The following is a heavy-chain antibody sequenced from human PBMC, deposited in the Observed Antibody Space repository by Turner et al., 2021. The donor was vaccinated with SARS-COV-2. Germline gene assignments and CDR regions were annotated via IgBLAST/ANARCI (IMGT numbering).Heavy chain of an antibody. CDR2: ISYDGSNK. D-gene: IGHD6-6*01. Sequence: QVPLVESGGGVVQPWRSLRLSCAASAFTFSSYGMHWVREAPGKGLGWVAVISYDGSNKYYADSVKGRFTISRDNSKNTLYLQMNSLRAEDTAVYYCAKLLWQLVSPAGDFDYWGQGTLVTVSS. CDR3: AKLLWQLVSPAGDFDY. J-gene: IGHJ4*02. CDR1: AFTFSSYG. V-gene: IGHV3-30*18.